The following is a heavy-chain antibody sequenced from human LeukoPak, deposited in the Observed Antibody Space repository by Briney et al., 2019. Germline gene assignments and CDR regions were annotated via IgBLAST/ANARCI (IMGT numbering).Heavy chain of an antibody. Sequence: SETLSLTCTVSGGSISSSSYYWGWIRQPPGKGLEWIGSIYYSGSTYYNPSLKSRITIPVDTSKNQFSLKLSSVTAADTAVYYCARDRVDTAMVISLGWFDPWGQGTLVTVSS. V-gene: IGHV4-39*07. CDR1: GGSISSSSYY. J-gene: IGHJ5*02. CDR3: ARDRVDTAMVISLGWFDP. D-gene: IGHD5-18*01. CDR2: IYYSGST.